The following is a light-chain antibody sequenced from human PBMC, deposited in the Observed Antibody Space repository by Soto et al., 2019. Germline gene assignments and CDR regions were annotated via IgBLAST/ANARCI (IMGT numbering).Light chain of an antibody. J-gene: IGLJ1*01. CDR3: SAWDDSLNGYV. CDR2: NNN. V-gene: IGLV1-44*01. Sequence: QAVVTQPPSASGTPGQRVTISCSGSTSNIGSNTVNWYQQLPGTAPKLLSYNNNQRPSGVPDRFSGSKSGTSASLAISGLQYEDEADYYCSAWDDSLNGYVFGTGTKVTVL. CDR1: TSNIGSNT.